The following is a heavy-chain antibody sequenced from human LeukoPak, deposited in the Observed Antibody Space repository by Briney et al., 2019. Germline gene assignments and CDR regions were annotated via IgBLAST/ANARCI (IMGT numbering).Heavy chain of an antibody. J-gene: IGHJ5*02. CDR3: ARPKLLKNWFDP. Sequence: SETLSLTCTVSGGSISSSSYYWGWIRQPPGKGLEWIGSIYYSGSTYYNPSLKSRVTISVDTSKNQFSLKVSPVTAADTAVYYCARPKLLKNWFDPWGQGTLVTVSS. CDR2: IYYSGST. V-gene: IGHV4-39*01. CDR1: GGSISSSSYY. D-gene: IGHD4-23*01.